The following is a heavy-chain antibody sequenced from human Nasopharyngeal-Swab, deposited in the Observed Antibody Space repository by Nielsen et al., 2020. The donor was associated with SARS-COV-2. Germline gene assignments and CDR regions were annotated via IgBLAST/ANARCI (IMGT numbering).Heavy chain of an antibody. Sequence: SETLSLTCAVYGGSFSNDYWGWVRQPPGKGLDWLGEINHSGSTNYNPSLTSRLTLSVDTSKSQFSLRLTSVIAADTAVYYCARGARSPSGSFDFWTARYYYYYYMDVWGKGTSVTVSS. CDR1: GGSFSNDY. CDR2: INHSGST. J-gene: IGHJ6*03. V-gene: IGHV4-34*01. CDR3: ARGARSPSGSFDFWTARYYYYYYMDV. D-gene: IGHD3/OR15-3a*01.